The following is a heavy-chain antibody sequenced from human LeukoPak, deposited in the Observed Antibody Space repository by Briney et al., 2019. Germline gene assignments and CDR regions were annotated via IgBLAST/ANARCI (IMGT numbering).Heavy chain of an antibody. D-gene: IGHD2-2*01. J-gene: IGHJ4*02. V-gene: IGHV4-59*11. CDR3: ARGYCSSTNCGFDY. Sequence: SETLSLTCTVSGGSISSHYWSWIRQPPGKGLEWIGYISYGGSTIYNPSLKSRVTMSVDTSKNQFSLKLRSVTAANTAVYHCARGYCSSTNCGFDYWGQGTLVTVSS. CDR1: GGSISSHY. CDR2: ISYGGST.